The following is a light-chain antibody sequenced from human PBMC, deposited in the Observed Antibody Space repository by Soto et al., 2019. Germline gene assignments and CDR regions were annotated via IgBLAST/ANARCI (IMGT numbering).Light chain of an antibody. CDR2: DVS. CDR1: SSDVGGYNY. Sequence: QSALTQPRSVSGSPGQSVTISCTGTSSDVGGYNYVSWYQQHPGKAPKLMIYDVSKRPSGVPDRFSGSKSGSTASLTISGLQAEDEADYYCCSYAGSYTLYVFGTGTKVTVL. J-gene: IGLJ1*01. CDR3: CSYAGSYTLYV. V-gene: IGLV2-11*01.